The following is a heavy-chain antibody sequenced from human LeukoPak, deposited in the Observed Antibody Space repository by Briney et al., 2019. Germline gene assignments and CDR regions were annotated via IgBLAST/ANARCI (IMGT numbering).Heavy chain of an antibody. CDR3: ARRTGVRGVNWFDP. CDR1: GYTFTSYG. J-gene: IGHJ5*02. CDR2: ISAYNGNT. V-gene: IGHV1-18*01. D-gene: IGHD3-10*01. Sequence: ASVKVSCKASGYTFTSYGISWVRQAPGQGLEWMGWISAYNGNTNYAQKLQGRVTMTTDTSTSTAYMELRSLRSDDAAVYYCARRTGVRGVNWFDPWGQGTLVTVSS.